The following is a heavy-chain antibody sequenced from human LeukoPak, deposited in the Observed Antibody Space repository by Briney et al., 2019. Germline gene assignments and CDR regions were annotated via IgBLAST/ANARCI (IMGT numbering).Heavy chain of an antibody. D-gene: IGHD6-13*01. CDR1: GYTFTGYY. Sequence: GASVKVSCKASGYTFTGYYMHWVRQAPGQGLEWMGWINPNSGGTNYAQKFQGRVTMTRDTSISTAYMELSRLRSDDTAVYYCARDQGIAAAGTSYDGGTNEPYYYYGMDVWGQGTTVTVSS. CDR3: ARDQGIAAAGTSYDGGTNEPYYYYGMDV. CDR2: INPNSGGT. J-gene: IGHJ6*02. V-gene: IGHV1-2*02.